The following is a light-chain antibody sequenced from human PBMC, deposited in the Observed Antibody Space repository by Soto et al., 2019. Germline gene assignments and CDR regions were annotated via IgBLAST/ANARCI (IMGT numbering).Light chain of an antibody. Sequence: DIQMTQSPSTLSASVGDRVTITCRASQSISSWLAWYQQKPGKDPKLLIYDSSSLESGVPSRFSGSGSGTEFTLTISSLQPDDFATYYCQQYNSYRAFGQGTKVEIK. J-gene: IGKJ1*01. CDR2: DSS. CDR1: QSISSW. V-gene: IGKV1-5*01. CDR3: QQYNSYRA.